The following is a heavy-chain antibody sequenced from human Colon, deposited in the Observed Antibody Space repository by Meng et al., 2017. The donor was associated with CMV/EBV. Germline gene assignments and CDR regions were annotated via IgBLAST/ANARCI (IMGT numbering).Heavy chain of an antibody. J-gene: IGHJ4*02. D-gene: IGHD3-16*02. V-gene: IGHV4-59*01. Sequence: SETLSLTCTVSDDSIRSYYWTWVRQTPERGIQWIGYIYHSETYDSGSTNYNPSLKTRVTMSLDTAKSQVSLSLASATTADTAVYYCVRGGDLASQLHHGFDYWGPGALVTVSS. CDR2: IYHSETYDSGST. CDR1: DDSIRSYY. CDR3: VRGGDLASQLHHGFDY.